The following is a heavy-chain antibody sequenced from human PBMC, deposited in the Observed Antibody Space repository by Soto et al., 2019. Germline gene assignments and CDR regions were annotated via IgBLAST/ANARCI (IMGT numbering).Heavy chain of an antibody. V-gene: IGHV4-30-4*01. D-gene: IGHD4-4*01. CDR1: GGSISSGDYY. CDR3: ARSRNSDYVPQY. CDR2: VYYSGTT. Sequence: QVQLQESGPGLVKPSQTLSLTCTVSGGSISSGDYYWSWIRQPPGKGLEWIGYVYYSGTTYYNPSLKSRVTISVDTSKNQFSLKLSSVTAADTAVYYCARSRNSDYVPQYWGQGTLVTVSS. J-gene: IGHJ4*02.